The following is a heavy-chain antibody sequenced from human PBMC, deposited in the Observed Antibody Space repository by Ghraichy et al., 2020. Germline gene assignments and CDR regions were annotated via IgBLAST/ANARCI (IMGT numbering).Heavy chain of an antibody. CDR2: ISYDGSNK. V-gene: IGHV3-30*04. Sequence: GGSLRLSCAASGFTFSSYAMHWVRQAPGKGLEWVTVISYDGSNKYYADSVKGRFTISRDNSKNTLYLQMNSLRAEDTAVYYCARGGYSSGWTLPAYWGQGTLVTVSS. CDR1: GFTFSSYA. D-gene: IGHD6-19*01. J-gene: IGHJ4*02. CDR3: ARGGYSSGWTLPAY.